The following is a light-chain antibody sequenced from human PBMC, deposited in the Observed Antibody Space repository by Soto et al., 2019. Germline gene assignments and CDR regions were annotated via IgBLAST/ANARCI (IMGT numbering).Light chain of an antibody. V-gene: IGLV2-14*01. Sequence: QSVLTQPASVSGSPGQSITNSCTGTSSDVGGYNYVSWYQQHPGKAPKLMIYEVSNRPSGVSNRFSGSKSGNTASLTISGLQAEDEADYYCSSYTSRSTLDYVFGSGTKLTVL. CDR2: EVS. J-gene: IGLJ1*01. CDR3: SSYTSRSTLDYV. CDR1: SSDVGGYNY.